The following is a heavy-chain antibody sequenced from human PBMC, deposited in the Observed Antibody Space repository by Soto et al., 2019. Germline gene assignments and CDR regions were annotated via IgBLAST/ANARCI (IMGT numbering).Heavy chain of an antibody. Sequence: GGSLRLSCAVSGVTLSNVWMNWVRQAPGEGSEWVGRIKSKTDGGTVEYAAPVKDRFTISRDDSENTLYLQMNSLKTEDTAVYYCSHGYYQYFESWGQGT. D-gene: IGHD5-18*01. CDR2: IKSKTDGGTV. CDR3: SHGYYQYFES. J-gene: IGHJ4*02. V-gene: IGHV3-15*07. CDR1: GVTLSNVW.